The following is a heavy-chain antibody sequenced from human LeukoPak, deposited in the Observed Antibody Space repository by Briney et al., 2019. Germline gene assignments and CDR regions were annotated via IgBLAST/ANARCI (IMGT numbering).Heavy chain of an antibody. D-gene: IGHD5-24*01. CDR2: ISYDGNNK. CDR3: ARDGYNEEDWYFDL. V-gene: IGHV3-30-3*01. CDR1: GFTFSSYD. Sequence: GGSLRLSCAASGFTFSSYDMHWVRQAPGKGLEWVAVISYDGNNKYYADSVKGRFTISRDNSKKTLYLQMNSLRAEDTAVYYCARDGYNEEDWYFDLWGRGILVTVSS. J-gene: IGHJ2*01.